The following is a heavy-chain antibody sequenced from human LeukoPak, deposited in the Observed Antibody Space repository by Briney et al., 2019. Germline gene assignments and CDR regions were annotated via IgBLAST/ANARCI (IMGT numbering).Heavy chain of an antibody. J-gene: IGHJ4*02. D-gene: IGHD3-22*01. Sequence: SETLYLTCTVSGGSITNYYWSWIRQPPGQGLEWIGYIYYSGDTTYNPSLKDRVTTSTDTSKNQFSLRLASGTAADTAVYECAGSHRLNSKNVYYTPFDYWGQGTLVTVSS. CDR3: AGSHRLNSKNVYYTPFDY. CDR2: IYYSGDT. CDR1: GGSITNYY. V-gene: IGHV4-59*01.